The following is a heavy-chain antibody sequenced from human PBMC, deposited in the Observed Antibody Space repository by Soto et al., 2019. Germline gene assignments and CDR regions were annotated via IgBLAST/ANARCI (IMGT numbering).Heavy chain of an antibody. CDR3: AKEYYSHDYGDLHYYYGMDV. J-gene: IGHJ6*02. CDR1: GFTFDDYT. D-gene: IGHD4-17*01. V-gene: IGHV3-43*01. Sequence: GGSLRLSCAASGFTFDDYTMHWVRQAPGKGLEWVSLISWDGGSTYYADSVKGRFTISRDNSKNFLYLQMNSLRTEDTAVYYCAKEYYSHDYGDLHYYYGMDVWGQGTTVTVSS. CDR2: ISWDGGST.